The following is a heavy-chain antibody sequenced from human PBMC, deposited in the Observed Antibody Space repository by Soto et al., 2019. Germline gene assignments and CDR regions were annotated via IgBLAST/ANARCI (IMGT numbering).Heavy chain of an antibody. CDR1: GGSISSGARY. Sequence: QVQLQESGPGLVKPSQTLSLTCTVSGGSISSGARYWTWVREHPGKGLEWIGYIYYNGDTYYNPSLKSRVIISLDTSKNQFSLWLSSATAADTAVYYCARDRVGLCLGYWGQGNLVTVSS. CDR3: ARDRVGLCLGY. V-gene: IGHV4-31*03. CDR2: IYYNGDT. J-gene: IGHJ4*02.